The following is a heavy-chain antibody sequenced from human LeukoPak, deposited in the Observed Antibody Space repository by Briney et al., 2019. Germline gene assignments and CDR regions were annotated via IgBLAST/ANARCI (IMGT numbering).Heavy chain of an antibody. V-gene: IGHV4-30-2*01. CDR2: IFHSGNT. D-gene: IGHD5-12*01. J-gene: IGHJ4*02. CDR1: GSSISSGTYS. CDR3: ARGYSDYPYFFDY. Sequence: PSQTLSLTCAVSGSSISSGTYSWNWIRQPPGEGLEWIGYIFHSGNTYYNPSLKSRVTISVDRSKTQFSLKLSSVTAADTAVYYCARGYSDYPYFFDYWDQGTLVTVSS.